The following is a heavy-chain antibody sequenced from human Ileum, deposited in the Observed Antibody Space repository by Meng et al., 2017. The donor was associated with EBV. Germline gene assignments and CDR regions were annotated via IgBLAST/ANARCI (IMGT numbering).Heavy chain of an antibody. CDR2: IDYGGCN. Sequence: VRPNESRQGLVTPSQTLPLPCAVAGRYICGGAYQGSWIRQPPGKRLESIGFIDYGGCNYSNPPIKSRITMLIDTYNNQFSLRLFTVTNADTAVYSFDTYAQGAAGKGYWGQGTLVTVSS. V-gene: IGHV4-30-4*01. CDR3: DTYAQGAAGKGY. CDR1: GRYICGGAYQ. J-gene: IGHJ4*02. D-gene: IGHD6-13*01.